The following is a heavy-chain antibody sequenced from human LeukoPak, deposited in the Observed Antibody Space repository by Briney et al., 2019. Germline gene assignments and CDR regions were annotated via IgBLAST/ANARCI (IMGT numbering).Heavy chain of an antibody. CDR3: ATQYSSDSFDY. J-gene: IGHJ4*02. Sequence: GSLRLACAASGFTFSSYEMNWVRQAPGKGLEWVSYISSSVSTIYYADSVKGRFTISRDNAKNSLYLQMNSLRAEDTAVYYCATQYSSDSFDYWGQGTLVTVSS. CDR2: ISSSVSTI. D-gene: IGHD6-19*01. V-gene: IGHV3-48*03. CDR1: GFTFSSYE.